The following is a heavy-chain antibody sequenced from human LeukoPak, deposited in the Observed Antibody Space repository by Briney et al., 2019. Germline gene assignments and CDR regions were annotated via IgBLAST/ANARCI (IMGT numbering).Heavy chain of an antibody. J-gene: IGHJ3*02. CDR1: AFTSSSYG. D-gene: IGHD3-22*01. CDR2: IWYDGSKK. Sequence: PGGSLRLSCAASAFTSSSYGMHWVRQAPGKGLEWVAVIWYDGSKKYYADSVKGRFTISRDNSKNTLYLQMDSLRAEDTAVYYCAKALYVSRGYDALDMWGQGTMVTVSS. CDR3: AKALYVSRGYDALDM. V-gene: IGHV3-33*06.